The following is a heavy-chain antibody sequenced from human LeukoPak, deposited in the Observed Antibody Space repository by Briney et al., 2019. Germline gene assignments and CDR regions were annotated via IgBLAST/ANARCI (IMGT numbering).Heavy chain of an antibody. CDR3: AKDHYYDSSGSGIY. CDR2: ISGSGGST. V-gene: IGHV3-23*01. CDR1: GFTFSSYS. Sequence: PGGSLRLSCAASGFTFSSYSMNWVRQAPGKGLEWVSAISGSGGSTYYADSVKGRFTISRDNSKNTLYLQMNSLRAEDTAVYYCAKDHYYDSSGSGIYWGQGTLVTVSS. D-gene: IGHD3-22*01. J-gene: IGHJ4*02.